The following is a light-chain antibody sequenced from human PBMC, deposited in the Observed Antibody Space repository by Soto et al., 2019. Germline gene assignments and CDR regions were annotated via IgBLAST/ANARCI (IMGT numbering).Light chain of an antibody. CDR3: QQYDKWPPT. V-gene: IGKV3-15*01. J-gene: IGKJ1*01. Sequence: EIVMTQSPATLSVSPGERATLSCGASQVVRDYLAWYQQKLGQAPRLLIHGASTRAPGIPARFSGGGSGTDFTLTISSLQSEDFAVYYCQQYDKWPPTFGQGTKVDIK. CDR2: GAS. CDR1: QVVRDY.